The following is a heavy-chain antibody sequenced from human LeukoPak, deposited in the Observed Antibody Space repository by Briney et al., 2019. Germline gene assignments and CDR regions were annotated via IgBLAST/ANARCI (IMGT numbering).Heavy chain of an antibody. Sequence: SETLSLTCTVSGGSISSYYWSWIRQPPGKGLEWIGYIYYSGSTNYNPSLKSRVTISVDTSKNQFSLKLSSVTAADTAVYYCARHRAGAAVAGTSLDYWGQGTLVTVSS. CDR2: IYYSGST. D-gene: IGHD6-19*01. V-gene: IGHV4-59*08. CDR3: ARHRAGAAVAGTSLDY. CDR1: GGSISSYY. J-gene: IGHJ4*02.